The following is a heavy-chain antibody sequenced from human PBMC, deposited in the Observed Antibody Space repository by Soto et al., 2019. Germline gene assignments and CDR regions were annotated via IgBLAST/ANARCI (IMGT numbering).Heavy chain of an antibody. Sequence: SETLSLTCSVSGGSVSYNSYYWGWIRQPPGKGLEWVGGIFYTGTTYYNPSLKDRLSISVDTSKNSFSLNLTSVTAADTAVYFCARLVVVAPVANVWGQGALVTSPQ. CDR3: ARLVVVAPVANV. CDR2: IFYTGTT. CDR1: GGSVSYNSYY. J-gene: IGHJ4*02. D-gene: IGHD2-21*01. V-gene: IGHV4-39*01.